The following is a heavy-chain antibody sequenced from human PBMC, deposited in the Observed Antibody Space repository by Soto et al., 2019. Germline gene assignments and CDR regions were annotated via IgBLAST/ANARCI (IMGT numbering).Heavy chain of an antibody. CDR2: ISYDGSNK. D-gene: IGHD6-6*01. J-gene: IGHJ6*02. V-gene: IGHV3-30-3*02. Sequence: QVQLVESGGGVVQPGRSLRLSCAASGFTFSSYAMHWVRQAPGKGLEWVAVISYDGSNKYYADSVKGRFTISRDNSKNTLYLQMNSLRAEDTAVYYCAKDPLGQLVRDYYGMDVWGQGTTVTVSS. CDR1: GFTFSSYA. CDR3: AKDPLGQLVRDYYGMDV.